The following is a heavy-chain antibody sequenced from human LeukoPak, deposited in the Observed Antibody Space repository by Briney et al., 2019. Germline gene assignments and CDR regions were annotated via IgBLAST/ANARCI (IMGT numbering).Heavy chain of an antibody. CDR3: ARDNYDSSGYYFD. D-gene: IGHD3-22*01. V-gene: IGHV3-48*03. CDR2: ISSSGSTM. Sequence: TGGSLRLSCAASGFTFSSYEMNWVRQAPGKGLEGVSYISSSGSTMYYADSVKGRFTISRDNAKNSLYLQMNSLRAEDTAVYYCARDNYDSSGYYFDWGQGTLVTVSS. CDR1: GFTFSSYE. J-gene: IGHJ4*02.